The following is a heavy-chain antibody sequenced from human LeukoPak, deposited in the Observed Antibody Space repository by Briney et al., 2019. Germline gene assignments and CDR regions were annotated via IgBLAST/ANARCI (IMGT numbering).Heavy chain of an antibody. V-gene: IGHV3-7*05. Sequence: GGSLRLSCAASGFTFSSYRMRWVRQAPGKGLEWVANINRDGSEKYYVDSVKGRFTISRDNAENSLYLQMNSLRAEDTAVYYCARARDYGSGKANAFDIWGQGTMVTVSS. J-gene: IGHJ3*02. CDR1: GFTFSSYR. CDR2: INRDGSEK. D-gene: IGHD3-10*01. CDR3: ARARDYGSGKANAFDI.